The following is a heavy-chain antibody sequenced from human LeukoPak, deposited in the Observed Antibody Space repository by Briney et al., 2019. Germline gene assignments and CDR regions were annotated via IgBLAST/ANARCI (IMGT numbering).Heavy chain of an antibody. CDR2: IYYRGSN. Sequence: PSETLSLTRTVSGGSISSTNHYWSWVRQPPGKGLGWIGVIYYRGSNYYNPSLKSRVTISVDTAKNQFSLKLSSVTAADPAVYYCAGGYDYTSISIDYWGQGTLVTVSS. V-gene: IGHV4-39*01. J-gene: IGHJ4*02. CDR1: GGSISSTNHY. CDR3: AGGYDYTSISIDY. D-gene: IGHD4-11*01.